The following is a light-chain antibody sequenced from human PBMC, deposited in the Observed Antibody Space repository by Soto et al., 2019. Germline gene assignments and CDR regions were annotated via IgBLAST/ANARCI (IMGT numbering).Light chain of an antibody. CDR1: QSVSSY. V-gene: IGKV3-11*01. CDR3: QQRGNWSIT. CDR2: DAS. Sequence: EIVLTQSPATLSLSPGERATLSCRASQSVSSYLAWYQQKPGQAPRLLIYDASNRATGIPARFSGSGSGTDFTLTISSLEPEDFAVYYCQQRGNWSITFGQGTRLEMK. J-gene: IGKJ5*01.